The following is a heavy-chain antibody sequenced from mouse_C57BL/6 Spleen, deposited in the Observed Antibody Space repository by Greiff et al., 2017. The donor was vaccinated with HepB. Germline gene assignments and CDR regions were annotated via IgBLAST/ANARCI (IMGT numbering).Heavy chain of an antibody. Sequence: QVQLQQSGPELVKPGASVKISCKASGYSFTSYYIHWVTQRPGQGLEWIGWIYPGSGNTKYNEKFKGKATLTADTSSSTAYMQLSSLTSEDSAVYYCARGRVSGYAMDYWGQGTSVTVSS. CDR1: GYSFTSYY. J-gene: IGHJ4*01. CDR3: ARGRVSGYAMDY. V-gene: IGHV1-66*01. CDR2: IYPGSGNT.